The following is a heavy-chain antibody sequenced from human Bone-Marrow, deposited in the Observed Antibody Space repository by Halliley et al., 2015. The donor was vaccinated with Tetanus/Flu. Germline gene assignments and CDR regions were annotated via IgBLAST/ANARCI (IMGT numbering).Heavy chain of an antibody. CDR3: ARGRSTVADPFDY. V-gene: IGHV3-64*01. D-gene: IGHD6-19*01. CDR2: ISSNGGST. Sequence: SLRLSCAASGITFSTYAMHWVRQAPGKGLEYVSTISSNGGSTHYANSVKGRFTISRDNSKNTLYLQMGSLRGEDTAVYYCARGRSTVADPFDYWGQGTLVTVSS. CDR1: GITFSTYA. J-gene: IGHJ4*02.